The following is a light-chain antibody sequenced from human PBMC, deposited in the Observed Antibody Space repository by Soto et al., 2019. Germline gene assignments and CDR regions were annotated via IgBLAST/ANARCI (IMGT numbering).Light chain of an antibody. CDR1: SSNIGAGYD. V-gene: IGLV1-40*01. CDR2: GNS. CDR3: QSYDSSLSVS. Sequence: QSVLTQPLSVSGAPGQRVTISCTGSSSNIGAGYDVHWYQQLPGTAPKLLIYGNSNRPSGVPDRFSGSKSGTSASLAITGLQAEDEADYYCQSYDSSLSVSFGTGTKVTVL. J-gene: IGLJ1*01.